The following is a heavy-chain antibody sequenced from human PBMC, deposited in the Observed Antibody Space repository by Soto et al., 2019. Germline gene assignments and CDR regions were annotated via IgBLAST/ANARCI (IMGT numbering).Heavy chain of an antibody. CDR1: GGSISSGGYY. Sequence: QVQLQESGPGLVKPSQTLSLTCTVSGGSISSGGYYWSWIRQHPGKGLEWIGYIYYSGSTYYNPSLKSRVTISVDTSKNQFSLKLSSVTAADTAVYYCAREVGVTMVRGVIGRPDSYYYMDVWGKGTTVTVSS. CDR2: IYYSGST. CDR3: AREVGVTMVRGVIGRPDSYYYMDV. D-gene: IGHD3-10*01. J-gene: IGHJ6*03. V-gene: IGHV4-31*03.